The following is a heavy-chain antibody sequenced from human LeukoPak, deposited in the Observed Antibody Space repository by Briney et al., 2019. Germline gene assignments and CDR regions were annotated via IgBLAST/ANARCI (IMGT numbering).Heavy chain of an antibody. J-gene: IGHJ4*02. CDR1: GDSFDKYY. D-gene: IGHD3-3*01. CDR3: ARGFLEWLPIDY. V-gene: IGHV4-59*08. Sequence: PSETLSLTCTVSGDSFDKYYWSGIRQPPGKGLEWIGFIFYTGVSNYSPSLNGRVTISVDTSKNQFSLKLSSVTAADTAVYYCARGFLEWLPIDYWGQGTLVTVSS. CDR2: IFYTGVS.